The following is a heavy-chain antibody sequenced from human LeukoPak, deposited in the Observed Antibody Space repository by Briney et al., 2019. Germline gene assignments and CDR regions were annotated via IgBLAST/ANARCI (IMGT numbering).Heavy chain of an antibody. CDR3: ARGWMVRGVLDY. J-gene: IGHJ4*02. Sequence: SETLSLTCAVYGGSFSGYYWSWIRQPPGKGLEWIGEINHSGSTNYNPSLKSRVTISVDTSKNQFSLKPSSVTAADTAVYYCARGWMVRGVLDYWGQGTLVTVSS. CDR2: INHSGST. D-gene: IGHD3-10*01. V-gene: IGHV4-34*01. CDR1: GGSFSGYY.